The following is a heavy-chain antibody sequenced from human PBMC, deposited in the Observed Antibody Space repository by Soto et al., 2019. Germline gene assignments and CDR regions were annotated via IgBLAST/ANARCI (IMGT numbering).Heavy chain of an antibody. CDR1: GDSVSGNSAA. Sequence: SPTLSLTCAISGDSVSGNSAAWNWIRQSPSRGLEWLGRTYYRSKWYNDYAVSVKSRITVTPDTSKNQFSLHLNSVTPEDTAVYYRATECPYYESSDRYFDYWGQGGLVTASS. D-gene: IGHD3-16*01. V-gene: IGHV6-1*01. CDR3: ATECPYYESSDRYFDY. CDR2: TYYRSKWYN. J-gene: IGHJ4*02.